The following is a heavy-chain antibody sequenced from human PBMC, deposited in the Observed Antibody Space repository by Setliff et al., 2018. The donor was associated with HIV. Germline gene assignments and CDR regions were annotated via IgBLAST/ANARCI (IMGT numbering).Heavy chain of an antibody. Sequence: ASVKVSCKASGYTFTSYYMHWVRQAPGQGLEWMGIINPSGGSTSYAQKFQGRVTMTRDTSTSTVYMELSSLRSEDTAVYYCARAYGRYCSSTSCYEWFDPWGREPWSPSPQ. J-gene: IGHJ5*02. CDR1: GYTFTSYY. CDR2: INPSGGST. CDR3: ARAYGRYCSSTSCYEWFDP. D-gene: IGHD2-2*01. V-gene: IGHV1-46*01.